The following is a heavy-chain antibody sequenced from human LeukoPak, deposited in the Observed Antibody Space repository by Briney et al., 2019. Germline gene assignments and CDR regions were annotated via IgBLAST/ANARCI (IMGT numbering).Heavy chain of an antibody. Sequence: HPGGSLRLSCAASGFTFSSYAMSWVRQAPGKGLEWVSAISGSGGSTYYADSVKGRFTISRDNSKNTLYLQMNSLRAEDTAVYYCAKGILLMAAADHYYYYGMDVWGQGTTVTVSS. CDR2: ISGSGGST. J-gene: IGHJ6*02. CDR1: GFTFSSYA. CDR3: AKGILLMAAADHYYYYGMDV. D-gene: IGHD6-13*01. V-gene: IGHV3-23*01.